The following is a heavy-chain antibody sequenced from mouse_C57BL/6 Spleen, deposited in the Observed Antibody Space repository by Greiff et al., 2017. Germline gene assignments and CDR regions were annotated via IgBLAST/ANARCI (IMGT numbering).Heavy chain of an antibody. CDR1: GFTFSDYG. CDR3: ARLFDSTHGGNYFDY. V-gene: IGHV5-17*01. CDR2: ISSGSSTI. D-gene: IGHD2-5*01. J-gene: IGHJ2*01. Sequence: EVKLVESGGGLVKPGGSLKLSCAASGFTFSDYGMHWVRQAPEKGLEWVAYISSGSSTIYYADTVKGRFTISRDNAKNTLFLQMTSLRSEDTAMYYCARLFDSTHGGNYFDYWGQGTTLTVSS.